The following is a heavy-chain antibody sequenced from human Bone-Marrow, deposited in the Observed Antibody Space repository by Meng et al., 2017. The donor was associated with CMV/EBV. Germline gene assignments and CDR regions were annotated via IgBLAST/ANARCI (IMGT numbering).Heavy chain of an antibody. CDR2: IYYSGST. D-gene: IGHD2-2*02. J-gene: IGHJ2*01. Sequence: SETLSLTCTVSGGSISSSSYYWGWIRQPPGKGLEWIGSIYYSGSTYYNPSLKSRVTISVDTSKNQFSLKLSSVTAADTAVYYCARGDYVPAAIVPTWYFDLWGRGTLVTVSS. V-gene: IGHV4-39*07. CDR3: ARGDYVPAAIVPTWYFDL. CDR1: GGSISSSSYY.